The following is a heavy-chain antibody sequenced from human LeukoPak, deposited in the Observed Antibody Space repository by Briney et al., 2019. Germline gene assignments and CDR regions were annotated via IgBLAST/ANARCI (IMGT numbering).Heavy chain of an antibody. D-gene: IGHD6-13*01. CDR1: GFTFSIYS. Sequence: GGSLRLTCAASGFTFSIYSWNWVRQAPGKGLEWIAYISSSGNTIDYADSVKGRFTISRDNAKNSLYLQMNSLRAEDTAVYYCARGRSSSWYGGRDYWGQGTLVTVSS. CDR3: ARGRSSSWYGGRDY. V-gene: IGHV3-48*01. CDR2: ISSSGNTI. J-gene: IGHJ4*02.